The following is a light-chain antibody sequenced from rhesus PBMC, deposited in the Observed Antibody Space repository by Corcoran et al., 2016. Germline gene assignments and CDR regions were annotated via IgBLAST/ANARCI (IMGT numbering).Light chain of an antibody. CDR2: DAS. CDR1: QGISSY. V-gene: IGKV1-28*03. J-gene: IGKJ4*01. Sequence: DIQMTQSPSSLSASVGDTVTITCRASQGISSYLNWFQQKPGKAPKRLIYDASSLESGVPSRFSGRGDGTDFTLTISSLQPEEFAAYYCLQHNSYPLTFGGGTKVEIK. CDR3: LQHNSYPLT.